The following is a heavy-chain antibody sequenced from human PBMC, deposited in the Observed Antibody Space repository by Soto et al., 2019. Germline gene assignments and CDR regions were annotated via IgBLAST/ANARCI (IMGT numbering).Heavy chain of an antibody. D-gene: IGHD6-25*01. CDR3: AKEGYQRLVTSDVDY. V-gene: IGHV1-18*01. J-gene: IGHJ4*02. Sequence: ASVKVSCKASGYTFTSYGISWVRQAPGQGLEWMGWISAYNGNTNYAQKLQGRVTMTTDTSTSTAYMELRSLRSDDTAVYYCAKEGYQRLVTSDVDYWGQGALVTVSS. CDR1: GYTFTSYG. CDR2: ISAYNGNT.